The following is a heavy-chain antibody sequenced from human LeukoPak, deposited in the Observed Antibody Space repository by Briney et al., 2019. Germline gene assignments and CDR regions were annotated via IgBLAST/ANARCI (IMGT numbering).Heavy chain of an antibody. D-gene: IGHD3-9*01. CDR1: GLTFSSYW. Sequence: GGPLRFSCAASGLTFSSYWMSWVRQAPGKGLEWVANIKQDGSEKYYVDSVKGRFTISRDNAKNSLYLQMNSLRAEDTAVYYCARDNDMVDYWGQGTLVTVSS. CDR2: IKQDGSEK. CDR3: ARDNDMVDY. J-gene: IGHJ4*02. V-gene: IGHV3-7*01.